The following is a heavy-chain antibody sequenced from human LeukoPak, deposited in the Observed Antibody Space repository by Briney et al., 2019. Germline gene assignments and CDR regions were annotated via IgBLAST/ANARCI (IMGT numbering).Heavy chain of an antibody. D-gene: IGHD5-24*01. CDR2: IYYSGST. J-gene: IGHJ4*02. CDR1: GGSFSGYY. V-gene: IGHV4-59*01. CDR3: ARERDGYNYFDY. Sequence: PSETLSLTCAVYGGSFSGYYWSWIRQPPGKGLEWIGYIYYSGSTNYNPSLKSRVTISVDTSKNQFSLKLSSVTAADTAVYYCARERDGYNYFDYWGQGTLVTVFS.